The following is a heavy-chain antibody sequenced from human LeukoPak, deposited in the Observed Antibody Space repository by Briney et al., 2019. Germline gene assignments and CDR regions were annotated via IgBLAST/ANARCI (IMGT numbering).Heavy chain of an antibody. J-gene: IGHJ5*02. D-gene: IGHD3-10*01. CDR3: ARMGVGRITMVRGVIRWFDP. Sequence: SQTLSLTCTVSGGSISSGSYYWSWIRQPAGKGLEWIGRIYTSGSTNYNPSLESRVTISVDTSKNQFSLKLSSVTAADTAVYYCARMGVGRITMVRGVIRWFDPWGQGTLVTVSS. CDR1: GGSISSGSYY. V-gene: IGHV4-61*02. CDR2: IYTSGST.